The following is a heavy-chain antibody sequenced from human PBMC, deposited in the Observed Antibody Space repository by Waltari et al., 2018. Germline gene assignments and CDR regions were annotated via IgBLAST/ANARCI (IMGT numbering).Heavy chain of an antibody. J-gene: IGHJ3*01. Sequence: VQLQESDPGLVKPSETLSLTCSVSGGAISGYYVSWIRQAPGKKLEWIGNIYYTGSTNYTPALKSRATISLDTSKNQLSLQLDSMTAADTAMYYCARGHLNSPFDDWGQGAMVAVSS. D-gene: IGHD1-7*01. V-gene: IGHV4-59*01. CDR3: ARGHLNSPFDD. CDR1: GGAISGYY. CDR2: IYYTGST.